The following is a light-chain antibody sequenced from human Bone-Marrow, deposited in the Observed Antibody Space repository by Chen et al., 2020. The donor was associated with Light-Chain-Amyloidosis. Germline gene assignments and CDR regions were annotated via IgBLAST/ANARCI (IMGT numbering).Light chain of an antibody. CDR3: ATWDSSLTVWM. V-gene: IGLV1-51*02. J-gene: IGLJ3*02. CDR1: NSNIGINY. CDR2: ENN. Sequence: QSVLTQPPSVSAAPGQKVTISCPGSNSNIGINYVSWYQQLPGTSPKLLIYENNQRPSAIPARFSGSKSGTSATLGVAGLQTGDEADYYCATWDSSLTVWMFGGGTKLTVL.